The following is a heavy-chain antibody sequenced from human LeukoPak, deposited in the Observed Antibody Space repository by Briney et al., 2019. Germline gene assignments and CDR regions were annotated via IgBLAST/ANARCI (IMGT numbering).Heavy chain of an antibody. CDR2: ISAYNGNT. Sequence: ASVKVSCKASGYTFTSYGISWVRQAPGQGLEWMGWISAYNGNTNYAQKLQGRVTMTTDTSTSTAYMELRSLRSDDAAVYYCARVVRYYGSGSRYYFDYWGQGTLVTVSS. V-gene: IGHV1-18*01. CDR1: GYTFTSYG. J-gene: IGHJ4*02. D-gene: IGHD3-10*01. CDR3: ARVVRYYGSGSRYYFDY.